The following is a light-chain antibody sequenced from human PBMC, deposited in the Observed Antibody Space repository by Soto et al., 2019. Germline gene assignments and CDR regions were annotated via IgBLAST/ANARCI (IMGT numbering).Light chain of an antibody. J-gene: IGLJ3*02. CDR3: TSYTTSSPYLV. CDR1: SSDVGGYNY. Sequence: QSALTQPASVSGSPGQSITISCTGTSSDVGGYNYVSWYQHHPGKAPKLMIYDVTNRPSGVSNRFSGSKSGNMASLTISGLQAEDEADYYCTSYTTSSPYLVFGGGTQLTVL. CDR2: DVT. V-gene: IGLV2-14*03.